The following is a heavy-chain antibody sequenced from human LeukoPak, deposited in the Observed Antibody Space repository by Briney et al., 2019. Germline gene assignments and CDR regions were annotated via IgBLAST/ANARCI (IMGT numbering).Heavy chain of an antibody. D-gene: IGHD3-10*01. Sequence: PGGSLRLSCAASGFTFSSYSTNWVRQAPGKGLEWVSGISWNSGSIGYADSVKGRFTISRDNAKNSLYLQMNSLRAEDTALYYCAKDRYYYGSGSYYDMWGQGTLVTVSS. J-gene: IGHJ4*02. V-gene: IGHV3-9*01. CDR2: ISWNSGSI. CDR3: AKDRYYYGSGSYYDM. CDR1: GFTFSSYS.